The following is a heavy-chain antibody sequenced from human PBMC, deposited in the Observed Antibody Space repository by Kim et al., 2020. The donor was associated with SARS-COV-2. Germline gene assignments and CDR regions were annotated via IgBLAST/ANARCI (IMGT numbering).Heavy chain of an antibody. J-gene: IGHJ4*02. D-gene: IGHD3-22*01. Sequence: KLQGRVTMTTDTSTSTAYMELRSLRSDDTAVYYCARTPSYYYDSSGYLDYWGQGTLVTVSS. V-gene: IGHV1-18*01. CDR3: ARTPSYYYDSSGYLDY.